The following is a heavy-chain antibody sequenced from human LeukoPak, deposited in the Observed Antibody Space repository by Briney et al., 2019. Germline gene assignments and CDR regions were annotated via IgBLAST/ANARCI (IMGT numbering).Heavy chain of an antibody. D-gene: IGHD3-10*01. V-gene: IGHV4-59*01. CDR3: ARDPRASGYFDY. CDR2: VHYSGST. Sequence: SETLSLTCTVSGGSITNYYWSWIRQPPGKGLEWIGFVHYSGSTNYNPSLKSRVTISVDTSKNQFSLKLNSVTAADTAVYYCARDPRASGYFDYWGQGTLVTVSS. J-gene: IGHJ4*02. CDR1: GGSITNYY.